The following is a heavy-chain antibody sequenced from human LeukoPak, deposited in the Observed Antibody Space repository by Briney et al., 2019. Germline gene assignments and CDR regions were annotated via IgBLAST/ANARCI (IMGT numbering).Heavy chain of an antibody. D-gene: IGHD6-25*01. V-gene: IGHV3-30*18. CDR2: ISYDGSNK. CDR3: AKVHIKSALTYYYGMDV. J-gene: IGHJ6*02. CDR1: GFTFSSYG. Sequence: GGSLRLSCAASGFTFSSYGMHWVRQAPGKGLEWVAVISYDGSNKYYADSVKGRFTISRDNSKNTLYLQMNSLRAEDTAVYYCAKVHIKSALTYYYGMDVWGQGTTVTVS.